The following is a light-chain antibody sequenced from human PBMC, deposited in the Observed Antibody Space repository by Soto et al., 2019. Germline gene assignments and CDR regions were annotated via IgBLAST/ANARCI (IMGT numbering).Light chain of an antibody. CDR2: EVN. Sequence: QSALTQPASVSGSPGQSITISCTGTSSDVGGYNYVSWYQQHPGKAPKLMIYEVNNRPSGVSNRISGSKSGNTASLTISGLQAEDEADYYCSSYTASTLVVFGGGTKVTVL. J-gene: IGLJ2*01. V-gene: IGLV2-14*01. CDR1: SSDVGGYNY. CDR3: SSYTASTLVV.